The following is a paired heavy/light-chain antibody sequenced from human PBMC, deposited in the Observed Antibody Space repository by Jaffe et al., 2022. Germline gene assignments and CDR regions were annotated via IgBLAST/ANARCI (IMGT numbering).Light chain of an antibody. CDR3: QQANSFPFT. V-gene: IGKV1-12*01. Sequence: DIQMTQSPSSVSASVGDRVTITCRASQGISSRLTWYQQKPGKAPKLLIYAASSLQSGVPSRFSGSGSGTDFTLTISSLQPEDFATYYCQQANSFPFTFGPGTKVDIK. CDR2: AAS. J-gene: IGKJ3*01. CDR1: QGISSR.
Heavy chain of an antibody. V-gene: IGHV3-48*03. CDR1: GFTFSNYE. CDR3: ARERGQWLARDAFDI. D-gene: IGHD6-19*01. Sequence: EAQLVESGGGLIQPGGSLRLSCAASGFTFSNYEMNWVRQAPGKGLEWISYISSSNTIFYSDSVKGRFTISRDNAKNSLYLQMNSLRAEDTALYYCARERGQWLARDAFDIWGQGTMVTVSS. J-gene: IGHJ3*02. CDR2: ISSSNTI.